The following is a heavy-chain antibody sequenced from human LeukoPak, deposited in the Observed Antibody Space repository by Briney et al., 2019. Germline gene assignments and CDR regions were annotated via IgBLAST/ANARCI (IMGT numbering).Heavy chain of an antibody. CDR2: ISFDSTNK. V-gene: IGHV3-30*18. CDR3: AKDSSADDSSGYSYYFDY. Sequence: RGRSLRLSCAASGFTFSSYGMHWVRQAPGRGLDCVAVISFDSTNKYYADSVKGRCRISRDNYKNTLYLQMNSVRAEDTAVYYCAKDSSADDSSGYSYYFDYWGQGTLVTVSS. J-gene: IGHJ4*02. D-gene: IGHD3-22*01. CDR1: GFTFSSYG.